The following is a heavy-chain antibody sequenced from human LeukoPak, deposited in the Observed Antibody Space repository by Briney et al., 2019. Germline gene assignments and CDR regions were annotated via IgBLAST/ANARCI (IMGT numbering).Heavy chain of an antibody. J-gene: IGHJ5*02. CDR1: GFSLRSSE. D-gene: IGHD2-8*01. Sequence: GGSLRLSCAASGFSLRSSEMNWVRQAPGKRPEWVAHINSADNVQYYTDSVRGRFTMSRDNAKDLPFLQMNSLRDDDTAVYYCARDTVNGPFVISLDLWGQGVLVTVSS. CDR2: INSADNVQ. V-gene: IGHV3-48*03. CDR3: ARDTVNGPFVISLDL.